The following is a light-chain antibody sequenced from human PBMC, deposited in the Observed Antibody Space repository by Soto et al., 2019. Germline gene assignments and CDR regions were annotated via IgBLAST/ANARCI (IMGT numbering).Light chain of an antibody. CDR1: QDINKF. Sequence: DIQMTQSPSSLSASVGDTVTITCQASQDINKFLNWYQQKPGKAPKLLIYDVSNLETGVPSRFSGSGSETHFTLTINSLQSEDFATYYCQQYYSYPRTFGQGTKVDIK. V-gene: IGKV1-33*01. CDR2: DVS. CDR3: QQYYSYPRT. J-gene: IGKJ1*01.